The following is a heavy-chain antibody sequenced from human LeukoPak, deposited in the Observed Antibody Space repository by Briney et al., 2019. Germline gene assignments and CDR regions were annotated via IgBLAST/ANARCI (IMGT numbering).Heavy chain of an antibody. D-gene: IGHD3-3*01. J-gene: IGHJ4*02. CDR3: ARGSSITIFGVAWDY. V-gene: IGHV1-18*01. CDR1: GYTFTSYG. Sequence: ASVKVSCKASGYTFTSYGISWVRQAPGQGLEWMGWISAYNGNTNYAQKLQGRVTMTTDTSTSTAYMELRSLRSDDTAVYYCARGSSITIFGVAWDYWGQGTLVTVSS. CDR2: ISAYNGNT.